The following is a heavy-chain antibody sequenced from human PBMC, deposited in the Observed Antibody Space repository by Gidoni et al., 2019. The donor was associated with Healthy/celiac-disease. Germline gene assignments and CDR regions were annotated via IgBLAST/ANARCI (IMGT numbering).Heavy chain of an antibody. J-gene: IGHJ6*02. V-gene: IGHV3-33*01. CDR1: GFTFSSYG. D-gene: IGHD6-13*01. CDR3: ARDLAAAGTCMDV. Sequence: QVQLVESGGGVVQPGRSLRLSCAASGFTFSSYGMHWVRQAPGKGLEWVAVIWYDGSNKYYADSVKGRFTISRDNSKNTLYLQMNSLRAEDTAVYYCARDLAAAGTCMDVWGQGTTVTVSS. CDR2: IWYDGSNK.